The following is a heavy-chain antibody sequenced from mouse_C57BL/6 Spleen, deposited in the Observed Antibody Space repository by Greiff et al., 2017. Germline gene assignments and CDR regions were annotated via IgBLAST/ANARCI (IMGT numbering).Heavy chain of an antibody. D-gene: IGHD1-1*01. Sequence: VQLQQPGAELVKPGASVKLSCKASGYTFTSYWMHWVKQRPGQGLEWIGMIHPNSGSTNYNEKFKSKATLTVDKSSSTAYMQLSSLTSEDSAVYYCARSEYYGSDAMDYWGQGTSVTVSS. CDR2: IHPNSGST. CDR1: GYTFTSYW. V-gene: IGHV1-64*01. CDR3: ARSEYYGSDAMDY. J-gene: IGHJ4*01.